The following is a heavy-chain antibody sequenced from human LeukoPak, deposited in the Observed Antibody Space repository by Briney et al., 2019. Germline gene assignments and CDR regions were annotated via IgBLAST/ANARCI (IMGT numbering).Heavy chain of an antibody. CDR2: IYQSGAT. CDR3: ARGGPGIAARPGAFDY. D-gene: IGHD6-6*01. V-gene: IGHV4-59*12. J-gene: IGHJ4*02. CDR1: GASISSYY. Sequence: SETLSLTCTVSGASISSYYWSWIRQPPGKGLEWIGYIYQSGATSYNPSLRSRVTISIDMSKNQFSLKLSSVTAADTAVYYCARGGPGIAARPGAFDYWGQGTLVTVSS.